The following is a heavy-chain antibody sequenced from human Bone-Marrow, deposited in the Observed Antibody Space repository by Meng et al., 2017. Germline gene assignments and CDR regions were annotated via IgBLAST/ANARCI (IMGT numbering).Heavy chain of an antibody. CDR3: ARGGYGDHPYWYYDL. V-gene: IGHV1-18*01. CDR1: GYTFTSYG. J-gene: IGHJ2*01. D-gene: IGHD4-17*01. Sequence: QFQLVQSGAVVKKPGAAVKVSCKASGYTFTSYGISWVRQAPGQGLEWMGWISAYNGNTNYAQKLQGRVTMTRNTSISTAYMELSSLRSEDTAVYYCARGGYGDHPYWYYDLWGRGTLVTVSS. CDR2: ISAYNGNT.